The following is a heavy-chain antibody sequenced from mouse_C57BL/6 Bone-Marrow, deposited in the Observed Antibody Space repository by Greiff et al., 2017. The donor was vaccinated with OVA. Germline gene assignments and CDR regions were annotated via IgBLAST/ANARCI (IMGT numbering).Heavy chain of an antibody. CDR1: GFSFNTYA. CDR3: VRRDGYKDY. CDR2: IRSKSNNYAT. V-gene: IGHV10-1*01. Sequence: EVKLVESGGGLVQPKGSLKLSCAASGFSFNTYAMNWVRQAPGKGLEWVARIRSKSNNYATYYADSVKDRFTISRDDSESMLYLQMNNLKTEDTAMYYCVRRDGYKDYWGQGTSVTVSS. D-gene: IGHD2-3*01. J-gene: IGHJ4*01.